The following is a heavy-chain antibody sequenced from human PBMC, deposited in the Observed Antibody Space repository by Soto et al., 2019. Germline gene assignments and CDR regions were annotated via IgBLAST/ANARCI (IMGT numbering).Heavy chain of an antibody. D-gene: IGHD3-3*01. CDR2: ISYDGSNK. CDR3: AKGREGFLDWLFGAFDI. V-gene: IGHV3-30*18. J-gene: IGHJ3*02. CDR1: GFTFSSYG. Sequence: QVQLVESGGGVVQPGRSLRLSCAASGFTFSSYGMHWVRQAPGKGLEWVAVISYDGSNKYYADSVKGRFTISRDNSKTTMYLQMNGLRDEDTAVYYCAKGREGFLDWLFGAFDIWGQGPMVTPSS.